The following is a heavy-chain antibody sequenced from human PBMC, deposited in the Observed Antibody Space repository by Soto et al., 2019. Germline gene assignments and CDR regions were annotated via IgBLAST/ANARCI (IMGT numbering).Heavy chain of an antibody. V-gene: IGHV1-18*01. J-gene: IGHJ4*02. CDR3: AREALGYCSGGSCYGPLDY. CDR1: GYTFTSYG. CDR2: ISAYNGNT. D-gene: IGHD2-15*01. Sequence: ASVKVSCKASGYTFTSYGISWVRQAPGQGLEWMGWISAYNGNTNYAQKLQGRVTMTTDTFTSTAYMELRSLRSDDTAVYYCAREALGYCSGGSCYGPLDYWGQGTLVTVSS.